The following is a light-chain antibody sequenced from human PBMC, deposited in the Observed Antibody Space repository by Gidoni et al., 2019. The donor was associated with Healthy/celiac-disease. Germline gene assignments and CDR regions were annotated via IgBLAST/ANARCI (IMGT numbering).Light chain of an antibody. CDR2: AAS. CDR1: QSISSY. J-gene: IGKJ1*01. CDR3: QQSYSTPRT. Sequence: IQMPHSPSSLSASVGDRVTITRRASQSISSYLNWYQQKPAKAPKLLIYAASSLQSGVPSRFSGSGSGTDFTLTISSLQPEDFATYYCQQSYSTPRTFGQGTKVEIK. V-gene: IGKV1-39*01.